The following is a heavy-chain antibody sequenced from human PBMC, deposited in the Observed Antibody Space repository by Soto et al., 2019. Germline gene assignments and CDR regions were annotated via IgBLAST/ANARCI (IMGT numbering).Heavy chain of an antibody. CDR3: ASPKTYYYDSSAPHAFDI. CDR1: GGSISIGGYC. J-gene: IGHJ3*02. CDR2: IYHTGNA. D-gene: IGHD3-22*01. V-gene: IGHV4-30-2*01. Sequence: SETLSLTCDVSGGSISIGGYCWSWIRQPPGEGLEWIGYIYHTGNAYYNTSLNSRVTMSVDVSKNQFSLKLNSVTAADTAMYYCASPKTYYYDSSAPHAFDIWGQGTMVTVSS.